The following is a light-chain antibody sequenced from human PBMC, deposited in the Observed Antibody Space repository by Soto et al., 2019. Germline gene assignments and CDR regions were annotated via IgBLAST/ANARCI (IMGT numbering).Light chain of an antibody. Sequence: QSALTQPASVSGSPGQSITISCTGTSSDVGGYSYVSWYQQHPGKAPKLMIYEVSSRPSGVSSRFSGSKSGNTASLTISGLQAEDEADYYCQSYDSSLGGSVIFGGGTKLTVL. CDR1: SSDVGGYSY. CDR3: QSYDSSLGGSVI. CDR2: EVS. J-gene: IGLJ2*01. V-gene: IGLV2-14*01.